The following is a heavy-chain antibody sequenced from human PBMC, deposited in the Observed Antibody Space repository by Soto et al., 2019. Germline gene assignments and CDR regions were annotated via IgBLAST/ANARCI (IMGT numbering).Heavy chain of an antibody. CDR2: IYPGDSDT. CDR3: ARWVSTGTDAFDI. V-gene: IGHV5-51*01. D-gene: IGHD1-1*01. CDR1: GYSFTSYW. J-gene: IGHJ3*02. Sequence: GESLKISCKGSGYSFTSYWIGWVRQMPGKGLERMGIIYPGDSDTRYSPSFQGQVTISAEKSISTAFLQWSSLKASDAAMYYCARWVSTGTDAFDIWGQGTMVTVSS.